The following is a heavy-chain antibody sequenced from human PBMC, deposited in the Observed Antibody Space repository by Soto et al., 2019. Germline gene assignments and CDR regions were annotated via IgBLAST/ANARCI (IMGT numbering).Heavy chain of an antibody. CDR1: GGTFSSYA. Sequence: SVKVSCKASGGTFSSYAISWVRQAPGQGLEWMGGIIPIFGTANYAQKFQGRVTITADESTSTAYMELSSLRSEDTAVYYCARHSSSWYASAFDIWGQGTMVTVSS. D-gene: IGHD6-13*01. J-gene: IGHJ3*02. CDR3: ARHSSSWYASAFDI. V-gene: IGHV1-69*13. CDR2: IIPIFGTA.